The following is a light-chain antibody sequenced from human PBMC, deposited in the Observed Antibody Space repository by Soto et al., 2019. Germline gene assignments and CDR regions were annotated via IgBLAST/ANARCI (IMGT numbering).Light chain of an antibody. CDR2: EVN. CDR1: SSDVGGCNC. V-gene: IGLV2-23*02. Sequence: QSALTQPASVSGSPGQSITISCTGTSSDVGGCNCVSWYQQHPGKAPTLMIYEVNKRPSGVSNRFSGSKSGNTASLTISGLQAEDEADYYCCSSVGSPNGVFGGGTKLTVL. CDR3: CSSVGSPNGV. J-gene: IGLJ3*02.